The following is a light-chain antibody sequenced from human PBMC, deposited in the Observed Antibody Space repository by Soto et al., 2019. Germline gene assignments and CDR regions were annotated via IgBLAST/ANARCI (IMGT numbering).Light chain of an antibody. Sequence: QSALTQPASVSGSPGQSITISCTGTSSDVGSYNLVSWYQQHPGKAPKLLIYEGTYRPSGVSNRFSGSKSGNTASLTISGLQADDEADYHCCSYAGGSTFVVFGGGTKLTVL. V-gene: IGLV2-23*03. J-gene: IGLJ2*01. CDR2: EGT. CDR1: SSDVGSYNL. CDR3: CSYAGGSTFVV.